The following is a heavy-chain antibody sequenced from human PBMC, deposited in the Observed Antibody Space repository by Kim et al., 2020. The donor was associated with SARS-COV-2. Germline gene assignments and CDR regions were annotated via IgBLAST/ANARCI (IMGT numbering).Heavy chain of an antibody. CDR3: ATRGLTYTAS. CDR2: IYSGGST. J-gene: IGHJ5*02. CDR1: GFTFSTND. Sequence: GGSLRLSCAASGFTFSTNDMNWVRQAPGKGLEWVSTIYSGGSTYYADSVKGRFTISRDNSKNTLYLQMNSLRAEDTAVYYCATRGLTYTASWGQGTLVTVSS. D-gene: IGHD2-21*02. V-gene: IGHV3-66*01.